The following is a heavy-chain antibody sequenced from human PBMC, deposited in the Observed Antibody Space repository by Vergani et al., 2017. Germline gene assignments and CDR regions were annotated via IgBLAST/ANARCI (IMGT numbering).Heavy chain of an antibody. V-gene: IGHV1-46*01. Sequence: QVQLVQSGAQVKKPGASVKVSCKASGYTFTSYYMNCVRQSPGQELECMGIINPSGGSTTYEQKFQGRVTMTRDTSTRTVYMELSSLRYEDTDVYYCARAYCSSNSGPSYYMDVWGKGTTVTVSS. CDR1: GYTFTSYY. CDR3: ARAYCSSNSGPSYYMDV. CDR2: INPSGGST. J-gene: IGHJ6*03. D-gene: IGHD2-2*01.